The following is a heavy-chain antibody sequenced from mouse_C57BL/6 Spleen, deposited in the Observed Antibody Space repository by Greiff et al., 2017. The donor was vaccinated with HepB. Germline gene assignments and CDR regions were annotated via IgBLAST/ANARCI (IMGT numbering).Heavy chain of an antibody. Sequence: QVHVKQSGAELVRPGASVTLSCKASGYTFTDYEMHWVKQTPVHGLEWIGAIDPETGGTDYNQKFKGKAILTADKSSSTAYMELRSLTSEDSAIYYCARLRGSWFAYWGQGTLVTVSA. D-gene: IGHD1-1*01. V-gene: IGHV1-15*01. CDR1: GYTFTDYE. J-gene: IGHJ3*01. CDR2: IDPETGGT. CDR3: ARLRGSWFAY.